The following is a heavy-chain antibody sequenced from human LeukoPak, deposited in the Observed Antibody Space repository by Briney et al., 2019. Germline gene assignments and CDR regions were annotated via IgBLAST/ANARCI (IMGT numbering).Heavy chain of an antibody. V-gene: IGHV3-30-3*01. CDR2: ISYDGSNK. Sequence: GGSLRLSCAASGFTFSSYAMHWVRQAPGKGLEWVAVISYDGSNKYYADSVKGRFTISRDNSKNTLYLQMNSLRAEDTAVYYCARSLLTVTTWNSANYWGQGTLVTVSS. CDR3: ARSLLTVTTWNSANY. D-gene: IGHD4-17*01. CDR1: GFTFSSYA. J-gene: IGHJ4*02.